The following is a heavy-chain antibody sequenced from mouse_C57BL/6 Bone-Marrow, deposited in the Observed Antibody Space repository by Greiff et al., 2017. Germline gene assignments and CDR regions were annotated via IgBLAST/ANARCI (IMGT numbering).Heavy chain of an antibody. CDR1: GFNFSSYA. CDR3: ARDHEEPRYGNFAWCAY. D-gene: IGHD2-10*02. V-gene: IGHV5-4*01. J-gene: IGHJ3*01. Sequence: EVKLVESGGGLVKPGGSLKLSCAASGFNFSSYAMSWVRQTPEKRLEWVATISDGGSYTYYPANVKGRYTISRDNAKNNLYLQMCQQKSEDTAMYYCARDHEEPRYGNFAWCAYWGQGTLVTVSA. CDR2: ISDGGSYT.